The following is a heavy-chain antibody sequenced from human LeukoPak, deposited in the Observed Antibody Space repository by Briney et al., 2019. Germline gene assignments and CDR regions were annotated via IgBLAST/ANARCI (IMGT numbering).Heavy chain of an antibody. J-gene: IGHJ6*02. CDR2: ISYDGSNK. D-gene: IGHD6-13*01. CDR1: GFTFSSYG. CDR3: AKGIAAAGAHYYYGMDV. V-gene: IGHV3-30*18. Sequence: GGSLRLSCAASGFTFSSYGMHWVRQAPGKGLEWVAVISYDGSNKYYADSVKGRFTISRDNSKNTLYLQMNSLRAEDTAVYYCAKGIAAAGAHYYYGMDVWGQGTTVTVSS.